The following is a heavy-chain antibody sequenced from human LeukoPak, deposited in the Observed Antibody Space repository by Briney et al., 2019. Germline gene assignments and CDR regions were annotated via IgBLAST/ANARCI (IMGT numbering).Heavy chain of an antibody. Sequence: PGGSLRLSCAASGFTFSSYGMHWVRQAPGKGLEWVSSISSSSSYIYYADSVKGRFTISRDNAKNSLYLQVNSLRAEDTAVYYCARDGNDAFDIWGQGTMVTVSS. J-gene: IGHJ3*02. CDR1: GFTFSSYG. V-gene: IGHV3-21*01. D-gene: IGHD1-26*01. CDR3: ARDGNDAFDI. CDR2: ISSSSSYI.